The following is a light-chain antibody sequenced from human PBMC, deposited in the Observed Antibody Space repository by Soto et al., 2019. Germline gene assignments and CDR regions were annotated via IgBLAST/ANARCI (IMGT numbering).Light chain of an antibody. J-gene: IGKJ1*01. Sequence: DIQMTQSPSTLSASVGDRVTITCRASQNVENYLAWYQQKPGKAPKLLIYKASGLESGVPSRFSGSGSGTEFTLTISSLQPDDFATYYCHHYNSYSEAFGQGTNVDIK. CDR3: HHYNSYSEA. CDR1: QNVENY. V-gene: IGKV1-5*03. CDR2: KAS.